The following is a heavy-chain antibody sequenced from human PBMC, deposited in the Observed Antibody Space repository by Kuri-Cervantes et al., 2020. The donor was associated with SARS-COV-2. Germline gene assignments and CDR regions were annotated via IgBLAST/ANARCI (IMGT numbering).Heavy chain of an antibody. CDR1: GVSFTRDT. CDR2: IISDLGVT. D-gene: IGHD6-19*01. V-gene: IGHV1-69*04. J-gene: IGHJ4*02. Sequence: SVKDSCKASGVSFTRDTIHWLRQAPGEGGEWMGRIISDLGVTNYARKFQGRVTITADKSTNTVYLDLNSLTSEDTAVYYCARDRSAGSFDYWGQGTLVTVSS. CDR3: ARDRSAGSFDY.